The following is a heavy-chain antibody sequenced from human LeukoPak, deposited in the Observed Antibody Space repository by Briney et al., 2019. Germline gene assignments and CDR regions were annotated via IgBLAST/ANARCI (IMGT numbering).Heavy chain of an antibody. CDR3: ARGGGLDV. Sequence: GGSLRLSCAASGFSFSSYVMNWARQAPGKGLEWVASINHNGNVNYYVDSVKGRFTISRDNAKNSLYLQMSNLRAEDTAVYFCARGGGLDVWGQGATVTVSS. D-gene: IGHD3-16*01. V-gene: IGHV3-7*03. J-gene: IGHJ6*02. CDR1: GFSFSSYV. CDR2: INHNGNVN.